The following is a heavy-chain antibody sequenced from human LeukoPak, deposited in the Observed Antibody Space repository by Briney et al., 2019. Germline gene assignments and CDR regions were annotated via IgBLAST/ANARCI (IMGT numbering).Heavy chain of an antibody. Sequence: GGSLRLSCSASGFTFSSYAMHWVRQAPGKGLEYVSAISSNGGSTYYADSVKGRFTISRDNSKNTLYLQMSRLRAEDTAVYYCVNVGQVEYLDYWGQGTLVTVSS. CDR2: ISSNGGST. CDR1: GFTFSSYA. D-gene: IGHD5-24*01. CDR3: VNVGQVEYLDY. V-gene: IGHV3-64D*06. J-gene: IGHJ4*02.